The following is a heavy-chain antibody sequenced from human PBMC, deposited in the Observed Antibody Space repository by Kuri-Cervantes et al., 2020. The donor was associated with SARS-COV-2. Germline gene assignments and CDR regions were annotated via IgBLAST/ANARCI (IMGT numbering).Heavy chain of an antibody. D-gene: IGHD6-19*01. CDR3: AKGAAEGGSGWLFDY. Sequence: GGSLRLSCAASGFTFSSYAMSWVRQAPGKGLEWVSAISGSGGSKYYADSVKGRFTISGDNSKNTLYLQMNSLRAEDTAVYYCAKGAAEGGSGWLFDYWGQGTLVTVSS. J-gene: IGHJ4*02. CDR1: GFTFSSYA. V-gene: IGHV3-23*01. CDR2: ISGSGGSK.